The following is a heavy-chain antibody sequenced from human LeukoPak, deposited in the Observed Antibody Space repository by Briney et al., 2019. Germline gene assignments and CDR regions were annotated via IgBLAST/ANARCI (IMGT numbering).Heavy chain of an antibody. CDR3: ARDLDSSSWWNWFDP. V-gene: IGHV3-7*01. CDR2: IKEDGSEK. J-gene: IGHJ5*02. Sequence: PGGSLRLSCVASGFSFSTYWMSWVRQAPGKGLEWVANIKEDGSEKKYVDSVKGRFTISRDNAKNPLYLQMNSLRADDTAMYYCARDLDSSSWWNWFDPWGQGTLVTVSS. D-gene: IGHD6-13*01. CDR1: GFSFSTYW.